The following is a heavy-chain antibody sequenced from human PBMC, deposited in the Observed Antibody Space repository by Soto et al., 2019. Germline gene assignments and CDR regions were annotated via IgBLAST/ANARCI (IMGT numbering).Heavy chain of an antibody. CDR1: GFSFSSYA. J-gene: IGHJ4*02. CDR2: LSGTGGST. Sequence: PGGSLRLSCAASGFSFSSYAMSWVRQAPGKGLEWVSGLSGTGGSTSYADSVQGRFTTSRDSSKNTLYLQMNSLRVEDTAVYFCVKDDGGYPSTAPHWGQGTLVTVSS. D-gene: IGHD3-22*01. V-gene: IGHV3-23*01. CDR3: VKDDGGYPSTAPH.